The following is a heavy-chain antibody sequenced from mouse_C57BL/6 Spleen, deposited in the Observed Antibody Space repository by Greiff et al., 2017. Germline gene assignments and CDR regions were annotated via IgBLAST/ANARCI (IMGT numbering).Heavy chain of an antibody. CDR2: IDPNSGGT. J-gene: IGHJ4*01. CDR1: GYTFTSYW. CDR3: AKGGLWMEGLENYAMDY. Sequence: VKLQQPGAELVKPGASVKLSCKASGYTFTSYWMHWVKQRPGRGLEWIGRIDPNSGGTKYNEKFKSKATLTVDKPSSTAYMQLSSLTSEDSAVYYWAKGGLWMEGLENYAMDYWGQGTSVTVSS. V-gene: IGHV1-72*01. D-gene: IGHD1-1*02.